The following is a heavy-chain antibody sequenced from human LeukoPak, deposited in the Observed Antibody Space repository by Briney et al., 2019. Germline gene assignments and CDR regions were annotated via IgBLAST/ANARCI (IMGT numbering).Heavy chain of an antibody. J-gene: IGHJ4*02. CDR1: GFTFDDYA. Sequence: GRSLRLSCAASGFTFDDYAMHWVRQVPGKGLEWVSGISWNSGSIGYADSVKGRFTISRDNAKNSLYLQMNSLRAEDTALYYCAKGSGYDSSGYHDYWGQGTLVTVSS. CDR2: ISWNSGSI. D-gene: IGHD3-22*01. V-gene: IGHV3-9*01. CDR3: AKGSGYDSSGYHDY.